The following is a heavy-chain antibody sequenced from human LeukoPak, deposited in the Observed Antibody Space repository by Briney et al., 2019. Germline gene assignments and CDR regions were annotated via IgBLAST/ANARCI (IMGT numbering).Heavy chain of an antibody. D-gene: IGHD3-22*01. Sequence: SETLSLTCTVSGGSISSGGYYWSWIRQPPGKGLEWIGYIYHSGSTYYNPSLKSRVTISVDRSKNQFSLKLSSVTAADTAVYYCARERADSSGYYYFDYWGQGTLVTVSS. CDR2: IYHSGST. V-gene: IGHV4-30-2*01. J-gene: IGHJ4*02. CDR3: ARERADSSGYYYFDY. CDR1: GGSISSGGYY.